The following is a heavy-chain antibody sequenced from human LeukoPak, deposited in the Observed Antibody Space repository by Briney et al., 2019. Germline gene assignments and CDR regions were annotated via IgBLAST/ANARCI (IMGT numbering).Heavy chain of an antibody. D-gene: IGHD3-22*01. V-gene: IGHV1-18*01. CDR1: GYTFTSYG. Sequence: ASVKVSCKASGYTFTSYGISWVRQAPGQGLEWMGWISAYNGNTNYAQKLQGRVTMTTDTSTSTAYMELRSLRSEDTAVYYCARGRSGITMIVGLYWGQGTLVTVSS. CDR3: ARGRSGITMIVGLY. J-gene: IGHJ4*02. CDR2: ISAYNGNT.